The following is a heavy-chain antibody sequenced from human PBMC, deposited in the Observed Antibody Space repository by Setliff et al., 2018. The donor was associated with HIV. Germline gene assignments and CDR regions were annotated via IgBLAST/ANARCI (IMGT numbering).Heavy chain of an antibody. CDR2: INAGSGNT. CDR1: GYTFSTYA. J-gene: IGHJ1*01. CDR3: AKDAGSYSYVHEYFQH. V-gene: IGHV1-3*01. Sequence: GASVKVSCKASGYTFSTYAIHWVRQAPGQRLEWMGWINAGSGNTKYSQRFQGRFTISRDNAKNTLYLQMNSLRAEDTAVYYCAKDAGSYSYVHEYFQHWGQGTLV. D-gene: IGHD5-18*01.